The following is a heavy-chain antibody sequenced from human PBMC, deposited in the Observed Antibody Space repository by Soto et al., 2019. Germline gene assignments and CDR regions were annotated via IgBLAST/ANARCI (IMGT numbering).Heavy chain of an antibody. V-gene: IGHV1-46*01. D-gene: IGHD3-3*01. J-gene: IGHJ5*02. Sequence: ASVKVSCKGSGYTFTSYYVHWVRQAPGQGLEWMGIINPSGGSTSYAQKFQGRVTMTRDTSTSTVYMELSSLRSEDTAVYYCARGVRPHDWFDPWGQGTLVTVSS. CDR2: INPSGGST. CDR3: ARGVRPHDWFDP. CDR1: GYTFTSYY.